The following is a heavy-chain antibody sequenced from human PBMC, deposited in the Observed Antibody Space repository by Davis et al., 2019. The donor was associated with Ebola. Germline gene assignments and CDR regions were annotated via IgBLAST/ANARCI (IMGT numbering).Heavy chain of an antibody. CDR1: GFTFNKYW. J-gene: IGHJ4*02. CDR2: ISSDGGIT. Sequence: GESLKISCAASGFTFNKYWMHWVRQAPGKGLVYVSRISSDGGITSYADSVKGRFTISRDNAKNSLYLHMNSLRAEDTAVYYCARDMISGWKFDYWGQGSLVTVSS. CDR3: ARDMISGWKFDY. V-gene: IGHV3-74*01. D-gene: IGHD6-19*01.